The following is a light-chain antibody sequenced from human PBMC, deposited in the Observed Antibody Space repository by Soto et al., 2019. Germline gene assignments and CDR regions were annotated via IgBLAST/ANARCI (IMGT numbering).Light chain of an antibody. CDR1: QSVSTF. Sequence: EIVLTQSPATLSLSPGERAALSYRASQSVSTFLAWYPHKPGQAPRLLIYDASNRATGIPARFSGSGSGTDFTLTISSPEPEDSAFYYCQQRSNCWTFGQGTKVEIK. CDR2: DAS. V-gene: IGKV3-11*01. CDR3: QQRSNCWT. J-gene: IGKJ1*01.